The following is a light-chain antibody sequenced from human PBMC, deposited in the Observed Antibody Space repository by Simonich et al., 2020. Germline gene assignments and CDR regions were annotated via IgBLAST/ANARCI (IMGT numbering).Light chain of an antibody. CDR2: WAS. J-gene: IGKJ5*01. CDR1: QSVSYSSNNKNY. V-gene: IGKV4-1*01. Sequence: DIVMTQSPDSLAVSLGERATINCKSIQSVSYSSNNKNYLAWYQQKPGQPPKLLIYWASTRESGVPDRFSGSGSGTDFTLTISSLQAEDVAVYYCQQYYSTPITFGQGTRLEIK. CDR3: QQYYSTPIT.